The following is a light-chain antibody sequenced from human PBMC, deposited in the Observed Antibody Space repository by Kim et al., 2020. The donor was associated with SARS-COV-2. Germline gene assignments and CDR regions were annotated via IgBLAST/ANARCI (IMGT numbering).Light chain of an antibody. Sequence: GQRVTIPCSGSSSNIGSNYVYWYQQLPGTAPKLLIYRNNHRPSGVPDRFSGSKSGTSASLAISGLRSEDEADYYCAAWDDSVSGWVFGGGTKLTVL. CDR1: SSNIGSNY. CDR2: RNN. CDR3: AAWDDSVSGWV. V-gene: IGLV1-47*01. J-gene: IGLJ3*02.